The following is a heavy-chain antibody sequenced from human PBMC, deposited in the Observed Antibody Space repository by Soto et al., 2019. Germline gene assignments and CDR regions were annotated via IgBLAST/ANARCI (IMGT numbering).Heavy chain of an antibody. J-gene: IGHJ6*02. CDR3: ARDDRYILPHYYDSSGYYYYYGMDV. CDR2: IWYVGSNK. D-gene: IGHD3-22*01. Sequence: LRLSCAASGFTFSSYGMHWVRQAPGKGLEWVAVIWYVGSNKYYADSVKGRFTISRDNSKNTLYLQMNSLRAEDTAVYYCARDDRYILPHYYDSSGYYYYYGMDVWGQGTTVTVSS. V-gene: IGHV3-33*01. CDR1: GFTFSSYG.